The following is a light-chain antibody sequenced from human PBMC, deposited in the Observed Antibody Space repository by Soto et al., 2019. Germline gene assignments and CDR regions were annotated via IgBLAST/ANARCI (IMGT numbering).Light chain of an antibody. J-gene: IGLJ2*01. CDR2: DVN. CDR1: SSDIGAYNF. Sequence: HSALTQPASVSGSPGQSITISCTGTSSDIGAYNFVSWYQQHPGKAPKLMLYDVNIRPSGVSNRFSGSKSGNTASLTISGLQAEDEADYYCNSWTTSTTMIFGGGTKVTVL. V-gene: IGLV2-14*03. CDR3: NSWTTSTTMI.